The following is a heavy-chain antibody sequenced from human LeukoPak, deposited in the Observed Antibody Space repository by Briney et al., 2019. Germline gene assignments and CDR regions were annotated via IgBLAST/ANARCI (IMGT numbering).Heavy chain of an antibody. J-gene: IGHJ4*02. V-gene: IGHV4-38-2*02. D-gene: IGHD6-19*01. Sequence: SETLSLTCTVSGYSISSGYYWGWIRQPPGKGLEWIGSIYHSGSTYYNPSLKSRVTISVDTSKNQFSLKLSSVTAADTAVYYCARDQTEGYSSGWYRKWGQGTLVTVSS. CDR3: ARDQTEGYSSGWYRK. CDR2: IYHSGST. CDR1: GYSISSGYY.